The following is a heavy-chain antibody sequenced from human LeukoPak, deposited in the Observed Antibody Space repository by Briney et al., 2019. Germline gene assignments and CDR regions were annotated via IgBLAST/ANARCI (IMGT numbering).Heavy chain of an antibody. V-gene: IGHV3-21*01. Sequence: GGSLRLSCAASGLTFSSYSMNWVRQAPGKGLEWVSSISSSSSYIYYADSVKGRFTISRDNAKNSLYLQMNSLRAEDTAVYYCAREGDSSGYSPTDFDYWGQGTLVTVSS. CDR3: AREGDSSGYSPTDFDY. CDR2: ISSSSSYI. J-gene: IGHJ4*02. CDR1: GLTFSSYS. D-gene: IGHD3-22*01.